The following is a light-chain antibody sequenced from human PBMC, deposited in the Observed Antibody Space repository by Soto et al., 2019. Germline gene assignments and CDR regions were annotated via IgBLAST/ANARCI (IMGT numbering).Light chain of an antibody. Sequence: DIQMNQSPSSLSASVGDRVTIPCRASQNIRNYLNWYQQTPGKAPKLLIYAAYSWQSGVPSRFSGSGSGTVFTLTISSLQPEDFTTYYCQQSSSTPYSFGQGTKLEIK. CDR2: AAY. CDR3: QQSSSTPYS. CDR1: QNIRNY. J-gene: IGKJ2*03. V-gene: IGKV1-39*01.